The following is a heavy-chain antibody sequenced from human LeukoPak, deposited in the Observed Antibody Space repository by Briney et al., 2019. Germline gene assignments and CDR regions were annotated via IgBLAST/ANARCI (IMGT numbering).Heavy chain of an antibody. V-gene: IGHV1-2*02. CDR2: INPNSGGT. D-gene: IGHD6-13*01. CDR3: ARDRHPAYSNPQGNWSDP. J-gene: IGHJ5*02. CDR1: GYTFTGYY. Sequence: ASVKVSCKASGYTFTGYYMHWVRQAPGQGLEWMGWINPNSGGTNYAQKFQGRVTMTRDTSISTAYMELSRLRSDDTAVYYCARDRHPAYSNPQGNWSDPWGQGTLVTVSS.